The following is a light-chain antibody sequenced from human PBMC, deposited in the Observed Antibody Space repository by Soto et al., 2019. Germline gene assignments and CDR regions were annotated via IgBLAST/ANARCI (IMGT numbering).Light chain of an antibody. Sequence: QSVLTQPPSASGTPGQRFTISFSGGSSNIGVNTVNWYQQLPGTAPKVLIYTDNERPAGVPDRFSGSKSGTSASLAINGRQSGDEADYYCGAWDESLHGFYVFGTGTRSPS. CDR1: SSNIGVNT. CDR2: TDN. J-gene: IGLJ1*01. CDR3: GAWDESLHGFYV. V-gene: IGLV1-44*01.